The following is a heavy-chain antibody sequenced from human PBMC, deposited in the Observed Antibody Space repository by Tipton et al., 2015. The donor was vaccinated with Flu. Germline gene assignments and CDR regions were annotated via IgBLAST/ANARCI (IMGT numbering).Heavy chain of an antibody. J-gene: IGHJ2*01. CDR1: GGSFSGYY. Sequence: GLVKPSETLSLTCAVYGGSFSGYYWSWIRQPPGKGLEWIGEINHSGSTNYNPSLKSRVTISVDTSKNQFSLKLSSVTAADTAAYYCARGHAPYSSSWYPTPNKYWYFDLWGRGTLVTVSS. CDR3: ARGHAPYSSSWYPTPNKYWYFDL. V-gene: IGHV4-34*01. D-gene: IGHD6-13*01. CDR2: INHSGST.